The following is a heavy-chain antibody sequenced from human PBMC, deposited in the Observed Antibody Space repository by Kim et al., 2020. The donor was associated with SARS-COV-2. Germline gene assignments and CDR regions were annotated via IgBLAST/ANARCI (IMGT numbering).Heavy chain of an antibody. CDR3: ARVRFWSGSTWFDP. Sequence: NPSLKSRVTMSVDTSKNQFSLKLSSVTAADTAVYYCARVRFWSGSTWFDPWGQGTLVTVSS. J-gene: IGHJ5*02. D-gene: IGHD3-3*01. V-gene: IGHV4-4*07.